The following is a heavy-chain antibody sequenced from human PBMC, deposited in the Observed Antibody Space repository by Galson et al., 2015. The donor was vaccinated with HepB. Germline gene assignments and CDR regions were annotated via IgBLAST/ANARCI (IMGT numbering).Heavy chain of an antibody. J-gene: IGHJ4*02. CDR1: GLTFSSYA. CDR3: ANLPGRVPLDY. Sequence: SLRLSCAASGLTFSSYAMSWVRQAPGKGLEWVSAISGSGGSTYYADSVKGRFTISRDNSKNTLYLQMNSLRAEDTAVYYCANLPGRVPLDYWGQGTLVTVSS. CDR2: ISGSGGST. D-gene: IGHD6-19*01. V-gene: IGHV3-23*01.